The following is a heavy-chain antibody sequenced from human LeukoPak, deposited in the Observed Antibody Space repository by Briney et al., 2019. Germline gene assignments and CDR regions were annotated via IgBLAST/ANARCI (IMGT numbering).Heavy chain of an antibody. J-gene: IGHJ5*02. D-gene: IGHD3-3*01. CDR2: ISGSGGST. CDR1: GFTFSSYA. V-gene: IGHV3-23*01. Sequence: GGSLRLSCAASGFTFSSYAMSWVRQAPGKGLEWVSAISGSGGSTYYADSVKGRFTISRDNSKNTLYLQMNSLRAEDTAVYYCAKHGSSDYDFWSGPHWFDPWGQGTLVTVSS. CDR3: AKHGSSDYDFWSGPHWFDP.